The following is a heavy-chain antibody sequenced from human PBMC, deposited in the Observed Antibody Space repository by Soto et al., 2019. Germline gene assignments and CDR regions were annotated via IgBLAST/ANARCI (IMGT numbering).Heavy chain of an antibody. J-gene: IGHJ3*02. CDR1: GYTFTIYD. Sequence: XSVKVSCKASGYTFTIYDINLVRQSTGQGLEWMGWMNPNSGNTGYAQKFQGWVTMTRDTSISTAYMELSRLRSDDTAVYYCARFTVTTTGAFDIWGQGTMVTVSS. CDR3: ARFTVTTTGAFDI. V-gene: IGHV1-8*01. D-gene: IGHD4-17*01. CDR2: MNPNSGNT.